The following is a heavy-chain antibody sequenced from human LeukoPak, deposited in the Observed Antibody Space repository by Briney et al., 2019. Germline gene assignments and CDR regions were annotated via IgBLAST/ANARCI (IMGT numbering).Heavy chain of an antibody. J-gene: IGHJ5*02. CDR2: IYYSGST. D-gene: IGHD3-10*01. CDR3: ARGGSGYYGSGSYYKS. Sequence: SETLSLTCTVSGGSISSYYWSWIRQPPGKGLEWIGYIYYSGSTNYNPSLKSRVTISVDTSKNQFSLRLSSLTAADTAVYYCARGGSGYYGSGSYYKSWGQGTVVTVSS. CDR1: GGSISSYY. V-gene: IGHV4-59*12.